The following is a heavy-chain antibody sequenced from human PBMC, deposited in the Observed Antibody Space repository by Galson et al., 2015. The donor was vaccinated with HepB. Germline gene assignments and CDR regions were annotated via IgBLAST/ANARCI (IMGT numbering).Heavy chain of an antibody. D-gene: IGHD6-19*01. Sequence: SVKVSCKASGYTFTSYGISWVRQAPGQGLEWMGWISAYNGNTNYAQKLQGRVNMTTDTSKSTAYMELRSLRSDDTAVYYCASVAGQFWFDPWGQGTLVTVSS. J-gene: IGHJ5*02. CDR2: ISAYNGNT. CDR3: ASVAGQFWFDP. CDR1: GYTFTSYG. V-gene: IGHV1-18*01.